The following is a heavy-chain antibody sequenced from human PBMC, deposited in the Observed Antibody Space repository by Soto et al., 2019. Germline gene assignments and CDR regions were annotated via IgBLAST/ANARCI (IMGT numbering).Heavy chain of an antibody. V-gene: IGHV4-34*01. CDR2: INHSGST. Sequence: QVQLQQWGAVLLKPSETLSLTCAVYGGSFSGYYWSWIRQPPGKGQEWIGEINHSGSTNYNPSLKSRVTISVDTSKNQFSLKLSSVTAADTAVYYCASQHGSGSSDRPLDYWGQGTLVTVSS. J-gene: IGHJ4*02. CDR1: GGSFSGYY. CDR3: ASQHGSGSSDRPLDY. D-gene: IGHD3-10*01.